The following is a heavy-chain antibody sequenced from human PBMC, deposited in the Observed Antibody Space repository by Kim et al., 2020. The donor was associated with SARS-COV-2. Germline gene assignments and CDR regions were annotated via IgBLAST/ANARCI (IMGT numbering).Heavy chain of an antibody. CDR3: ARDSKDSVYSSGWYDYYYYIDV. D-gene: IGHD6-19*01. V-gene: IGHV3-33*01. Sequence: GGSLRLSCAASGFTFSSYGMHWVRQAPGKGLEWVAVIWYDGSNKYYADSVKGRFTISRDNSKNTLYLQMNSLRAEDTAVYYCARDSKDSVYSSGWYDYYYYIDVWGKGTTVTVSS. J-gene: IGHJ6*03. CDR2: IWYDGSNK. CDR1: GFTFSSYG.